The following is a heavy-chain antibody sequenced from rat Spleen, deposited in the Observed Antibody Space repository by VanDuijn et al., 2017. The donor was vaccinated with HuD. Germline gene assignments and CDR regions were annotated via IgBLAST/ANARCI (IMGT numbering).Heavy chain of an antibody. CDR3: ARHNSGYYWYFDF. CDR2: ISYDGSST. J-gene: IGHJ1*01. CDR1: GFTFSDFN. Sequence: EVQLVESGGGLVQPGRSLKLSCAASGFTFSDFNMAWVRQAPKKGLEWVATISYDGSSTYYRDSVKGRFTISRDKAKSTLYLQMDSLRSEDTATYYCARHNSGYYWYFDFWGPGTMVTVSS. V-gene: IGHV5-7*01. D-gene: IGHD4-3*01.